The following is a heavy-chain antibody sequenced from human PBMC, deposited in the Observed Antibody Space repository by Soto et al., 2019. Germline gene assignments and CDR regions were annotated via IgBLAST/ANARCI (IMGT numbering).Heavy chain of an antibody. J-gene: IGHJ4*02. Sequence: GGSLRLSCAASGFSFGSYALSWVRQAPGKGLEWVSTISGSDGKTFYADSVKGRFSISRDTSQSTLYLQVNSLRADDTAMYYCARWSYLDYWGQGTRVTVSS. CDR1: GFSFGSYA. V-gene: IGHV3-23*01. CDR3: ARWSYLDY. D-gene: IGHD3-3*01. CDR2: ISGSDGKT.